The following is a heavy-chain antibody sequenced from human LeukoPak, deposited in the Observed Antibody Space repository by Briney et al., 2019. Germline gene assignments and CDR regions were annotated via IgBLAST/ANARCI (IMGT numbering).Heavy chain of an antibody. Sequence: PSETLSLTCTVSGGSISSSSYYWGWIRQPPGKGLEWIGSIYYSGSTYYNPSLKSRVTISVDTSKNQFSLKLSSVTAADTAVYYCARVISSYGVRPYAFDIWGQGTMVTVSS. D-gene: IGHD5-18*01. CDR2: IYYSGST. CDR1: GGSISSSSYY. J-gene: IGHJ3*02. CDR3: ARVISSYGVRPYAFDI. V-gene: IGHV4-39*07.